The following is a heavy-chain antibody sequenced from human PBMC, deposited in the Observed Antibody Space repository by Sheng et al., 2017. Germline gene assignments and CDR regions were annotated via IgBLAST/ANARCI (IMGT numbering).Heavy chain of an antibody. J-gene: IGHJ5*02. CDR3: ARDQYDFWSGIRSYNWFDP. V-gene: IGHV1-2*06. D-gene: IGHD3-3*01. CDR2: INPNSGGT. CDR1: GYTFTGYY. Sequence: QVQLVQSGAEMKKPGASVKVSCKASGYTFTGYYMHWVRQAPGQGLEWMGRINPNSGGTNYAQKFQGRVTMTRDTSISTAYMELSRLRSDDTAVYYCARDQYDFWSGIRSYNWFDPWGQGTLVTVSS.